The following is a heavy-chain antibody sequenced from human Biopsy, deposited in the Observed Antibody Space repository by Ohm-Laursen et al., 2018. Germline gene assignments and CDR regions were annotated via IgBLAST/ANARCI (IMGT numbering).Heavy chain of an antibody. CDR3: ARHPTGFWFDP. J-gene: IGHJ5*02. V-gene: IGHV4-39*01. CDR1: GGSISSSTTYY. CDR2: IYNTETT. Sequence: SDTLSLTCTVSGGSISSSTTYYWAWLRQPPGKGLVWIGSIYNTETTFYNPSLKSRVTISVGTSTNQFSLKVSSVTAADTALYFCARHPTGFWFDPWGHGTLVTVSS.